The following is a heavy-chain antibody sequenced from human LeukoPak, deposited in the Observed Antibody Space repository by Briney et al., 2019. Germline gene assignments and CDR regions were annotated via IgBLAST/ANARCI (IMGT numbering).Heavy chain of an antibody. CDR2: ISSSSHI. CDR1: GFTFSSYS. V-gene: IGHV3-21*01. D-gene: IGHD3-16*01. J-gene: IGHJ4*02. CDR3: ALGPTTLFDY. Sequence: GGSLRLSCAASGFTFSSYSMNWVRQAPGKGLEWVSFISSSSHIYYADAVKGRFTISRDNAKKSLYLQMNSLRAEDTAVYYCALGPTTLFDYWGQGTLVTVSS.